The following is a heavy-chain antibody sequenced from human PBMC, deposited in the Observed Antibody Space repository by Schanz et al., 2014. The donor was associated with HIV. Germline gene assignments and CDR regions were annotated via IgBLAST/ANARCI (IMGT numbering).Heavy chain of an antibody. V-gene: IGHV1-46*01. CDR1: GYGYIFTTYY. CDR3: ANQRYSGTYRPFDY. Sequence: QAQLVQSGAEVKKPGASVKISCKASGYGYIFTTYYIHWVRQAPGQGLEWMGMIKTSGGTTTYAQKFQGRVTLTRDTTATTVYMELSGLRAEDTAVYYCANQRYSGTYRPFDYWGRGTLVTVSS. J-gene: IGHJ4*02. CDR2: IKTSGGTT. D-gene: IGHD1-26*01.